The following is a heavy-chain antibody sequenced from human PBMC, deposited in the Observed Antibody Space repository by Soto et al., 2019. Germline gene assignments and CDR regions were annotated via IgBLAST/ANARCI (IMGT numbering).Heavy chain of an antibody. J-gene: IGHJ5*02. CDR1: GGSFSGYY. V-gene: IGHV4-34*01. CDR2: INHSGST. CDR3: ARGSGGIVAPTRFDP. Sequence: QVQLQQWGAGLLKPSETLSLTCAVYGGSFSGYYWSWIRQPPGKGLEWIGEINHSGSTNYNPSLKSRVTISVDTSKNPFSLKLSSVTAADTAVYYCARGSGGIVAPTRFDPWGQGTLVTVSS. D-gene: IGHD2-2*01.